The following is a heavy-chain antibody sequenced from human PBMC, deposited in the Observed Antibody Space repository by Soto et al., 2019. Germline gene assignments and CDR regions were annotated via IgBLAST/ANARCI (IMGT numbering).Heavy chain of an antibody. CDR3: ATGAVLPAYPNRVDT. CDR1: GGSVTAYT. CDR2: LIPIFPTP. D-gene: IGHD3-16*01. V-gene: IGHV1-69*12. Sequence: QVQLVQSGAELKKPGSSVKVSCKASGGSVTAYTINWVRQSPGQGLEWIGALIPIFPTPNYAQKRQSTVTITADGPTNTASTELNSPTSDDADANYCATGAVLPAYPNRVDTWGQGTLVTGSS. J-gene: IGHJ5*02.